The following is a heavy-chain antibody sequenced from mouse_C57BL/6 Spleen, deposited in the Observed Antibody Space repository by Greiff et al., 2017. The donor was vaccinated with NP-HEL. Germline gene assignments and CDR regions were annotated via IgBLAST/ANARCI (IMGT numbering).Heavy chain of an antibody. V-gene: IGHV1-52*01. CDR1: GYTFTSYW. Sequence: VQLQQPGAELVRPGSSVKLSCKASGYTFTSYWMHWVKQRPIQGLEWIGNIDPSDSETHYNQKFKDKATLTVDKSSSTAYMQLSSPTSEDSAVYYCARTGYFDYWGQGTTLTVSS. J-gene: IGHJ2*01. CDR3: ARTGYFDY. CDR2: IDPSDSET.